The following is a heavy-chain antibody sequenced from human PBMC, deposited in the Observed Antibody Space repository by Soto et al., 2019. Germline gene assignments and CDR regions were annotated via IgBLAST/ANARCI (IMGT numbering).Heavy chain of an antibody. CDR3: ARGAPYIAMATTLFDY. J-gene: IGHJ4*02. Sequence: SETLSLTCTVSGGSISSYYWSWIRQPPGKGLEWIGYIYYSGSTNYNPSLKSRVTISVDPSKNQFSLKLSSVTAADTAVYYCARGAPYIAMATTLFDYWGQGTLVTVSS. CDR2: IYYSGST. CDR1: GGSISSYY. D-gene: IGHD6-19*01. V-gene: IGHV4-59*01.